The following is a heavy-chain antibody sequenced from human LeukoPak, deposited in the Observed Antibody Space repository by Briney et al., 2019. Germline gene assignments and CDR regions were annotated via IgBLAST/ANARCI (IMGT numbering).Heavy chain of an antibody. V-gene: IGHV4-61*01. CDR2: IYYSGST. CDR1: GGSVSSGSYY. D-gene: IGHD1-14*01. CDR3: ARVVVPGDAFDI. Sequence: SETLSLTCTVSGGSVSSGSYYWSWIRQPPGKGLAWIGYIYYSGSTNYNPSLKSRVTISVDTSKNQFSLKLSSVTAADTAVYYCARVVVPGDAFDIWGQGTMVTVSS. J-gene: IGHJ3*02.